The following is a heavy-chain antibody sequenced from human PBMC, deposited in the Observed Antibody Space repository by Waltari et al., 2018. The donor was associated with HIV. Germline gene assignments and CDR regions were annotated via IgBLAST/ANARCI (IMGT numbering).Heavy chain of an antibody. CDR1: GFTFSSYW. CDR3: ARDLGRGAVVSRGY. V-gene: IGHV3-74*01. J-gene: IGHJ4*02. CDR2: INSEGSST. Sequence: EVQLVESGGGLVQPGGSLRLSCAASGFTFSSYWMHWVRQAPGKGLVLVSRINSEGSSTSYADSVKGRFTISRDNAKNTLYLQMNSLRAEDTAVYYCARDLGRGAVVSRGYWGQGTLVTVSS. D-gene: IGHD2-15*01.